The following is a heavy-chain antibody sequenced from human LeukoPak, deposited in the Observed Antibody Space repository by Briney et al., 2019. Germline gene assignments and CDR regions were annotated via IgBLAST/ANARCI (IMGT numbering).Heavy chain of an antibody. CDR3: ARYGVGATPRLGAFDI. Sequence: ASVKVSCKASGYTFTSYDINWVRQATGQGLEWMGWMNPNSGNTGYAQKFQGRVTMTRNTSISTACMGLSSLRSEDTAVYYCARYGVGATPRLGAFDIWGQGAMVTVSS. CDR1: GYTFTSYD. D-gene: IGHD1-26*01. V-gene: IGHV1-8*01. CDR2: MNPNSGNT. J-gene: IGHJ3*02.